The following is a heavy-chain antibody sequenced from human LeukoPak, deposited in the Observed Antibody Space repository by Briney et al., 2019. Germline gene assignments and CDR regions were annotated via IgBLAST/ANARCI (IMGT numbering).Heavy chain of an antibody. D-gene: IGHD3-10*01. CDR2: INPSGGST. V-gene: IGHV1-46*01. Sequence: VASVKVSCKASGYTFTSYYMHWVRQAPGQGLEWMGIINPSGGSTSYAQKFQGRVTITRNTSISTAYMELSSLRSEDTAVYYCAREGNYYGSGSYNWFDPWGQGTLVTVSS. CDR1: GYTFTSYY. J-gene: IGHJ5*02. CDR3: AREGNYYGSGSYNWFDP.